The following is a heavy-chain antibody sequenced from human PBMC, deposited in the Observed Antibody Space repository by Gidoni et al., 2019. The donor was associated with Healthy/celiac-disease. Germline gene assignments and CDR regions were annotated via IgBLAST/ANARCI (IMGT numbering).Heavy chain of an antibody. CDR2: INHSGST. D-gene: IGHD3-9*01. CDR1: GGSFSGSY. CDR3: ARGRGLRYFDWLFAGVNWFDP. V-gene: IGHV4-34*01. Sequence: QVQLQQWGAGLLKPSETLSLTCAVYGGSFSGSYWSWIRQPPGKGLEWIGEINHSGSTNYNPSLKSRVTISVDTSKNQFSLKLSSVTAADTAVYYCARGRGLRYFDWLFAGVNWFDPWGQGTLVTVSS. J-gene: IGHJ5*02.